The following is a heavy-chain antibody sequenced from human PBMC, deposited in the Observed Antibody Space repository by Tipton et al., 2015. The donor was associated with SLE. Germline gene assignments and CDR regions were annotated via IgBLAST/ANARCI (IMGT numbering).Heavy chain of an antibody. J-gene: IGHJ4*02. CDR2: IYYTGST. CDR1: DDSVSSAYY. Sequence: TLSLTCIVSDDSVSSAYYWAWIRQPPGKGLQWIACIYYTGSTYYNPSLKSRVTISVDTSKNQFSLRLSSVTAADTAVYYCARGGYYDSSGYFDYWGQGTLVTVSS. V-gene: IGHV4-38-2*02. D-gene: IGHD3-22*01. CDR3: ARGGYYDSSGYFDY.